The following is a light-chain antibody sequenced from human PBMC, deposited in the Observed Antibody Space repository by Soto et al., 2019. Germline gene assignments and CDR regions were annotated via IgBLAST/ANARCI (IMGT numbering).Light chain of an antibody. CDR1: QSVSSN. J-gene: IGKJ5*01. CDR2: DAS. CDR3: QRYNNWPPF. Sequence: EIVMTQSPATLSVSPGERATLSCRASQSVSSNLAWYQQKPGQAPRLLIYDASTRATGIPARFSGSGSGTEFTLTISSLQSEDFAVYYCQRYNNWPPFFGQGTRLEIK. V-gene: IGKV3-15*01.